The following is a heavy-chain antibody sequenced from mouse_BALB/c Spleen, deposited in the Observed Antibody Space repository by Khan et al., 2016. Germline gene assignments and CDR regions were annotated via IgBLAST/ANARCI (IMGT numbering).Heavy chain of an antibody. Sequence: VQLQQSGAELVKPGASVKLSCTASGFNIKDTYMHWVKQRPEQGLEWIGRIDPANGNTKYDPNFQGKATITADTSSNTAYLQLSSLTSADTAVSYCARRYGNYVVYYCDCWGQGTTLTVSA. D-gene: IGHD2-1*01. CDR1: GFNIKDTY. CDR2: IDPANGNT. J-gene: IGHJ2*01. V-gene: IGHV14-3*02. CDR3: ARRYGNYVVYYCDC.